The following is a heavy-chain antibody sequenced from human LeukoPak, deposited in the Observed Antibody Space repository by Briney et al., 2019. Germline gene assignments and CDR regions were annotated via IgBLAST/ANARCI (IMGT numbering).Heavy chain of an antibody. V-gene: IGHV2-5*08. CDR1: GGPISSYYW. CDR3: AHREGGDAFDI. Sequence: KSSETLSLTCTVSGGPISSYYWSWIRQPPGKALEWLALIYWDDDKRYSPSLKSRLTITKDTSKNQVVLTMTNMDPVDTATYYCAHREGGDAFDIWGQGTMVTVSS. J-gene: IGHJ3*02. D-gene: IGHD2-15*01. CDR2: IYWDDDK.